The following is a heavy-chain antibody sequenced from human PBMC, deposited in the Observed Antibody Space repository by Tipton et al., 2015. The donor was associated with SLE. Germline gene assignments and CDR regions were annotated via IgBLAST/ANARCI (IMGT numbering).Heavy chain of an antibody. CDR3: AKAIVFWSGYYLFDS. Sequence: SLRLSCAASGFPFDDYAMHWVRQAPGKGLEWVSGISWNSYKLDYADAVRGRFTIARDNAKNSLYLEMNRLRTEDTAFYYCAKAIVFWSGYYLFDSWGQGTLVTVSS. D-gene: IGHD3-3*01. V-gene: IGHV3-9*01. J-gene: IGHJ4*02. CDR1: GFPFDDYA. CDR2: ISWNSYKL.